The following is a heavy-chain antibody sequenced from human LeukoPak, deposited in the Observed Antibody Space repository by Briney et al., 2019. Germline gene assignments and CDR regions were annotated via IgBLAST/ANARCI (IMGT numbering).Heavy chain of an antibody. CDR3: AIPPTAMVGDAFDI. J-gene: IGHJ3*02. D-gene: IGHD5-18*01. Sequence: ASVKVSCKASGYTFTGYYMHWVRQAPGQGLEWMGWINPNSGGTNYAQKFQGRVTMTRDTSISTAYMELSRLRSDDTAVYYCAIPPTAMVGDAFDIWGQGTMVTASS. CDR2: INPNSGGT. CDR1: GYTFTGYY. V-gene: IGHV1-2*02.